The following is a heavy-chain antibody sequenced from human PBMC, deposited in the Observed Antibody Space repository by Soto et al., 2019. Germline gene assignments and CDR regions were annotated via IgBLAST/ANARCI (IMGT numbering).Heavy chain of an antibody. Sequence: ASVKVSCKASGYTFTSFGISWVRQAPGQGLEWMGWISAYNGNTNYAQKLQGRVTMTTDTSTGTAYMELRSLRSDDTAVYYCARAYVDTAMVTGYFDYWGQGTLVTVSS. D-gene: IGHD5-18*01. V-gene: IGHV1-18*01. CDR2: ISAYNGNT. J-gene: IGHJ4*02. CDR1: GYTFTSFG. CDR3: ARAYVDTAMVTGYFDY.